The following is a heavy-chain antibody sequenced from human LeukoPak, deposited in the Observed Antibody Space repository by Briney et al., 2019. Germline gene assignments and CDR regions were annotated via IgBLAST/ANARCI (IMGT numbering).Heavy chain of an antibody. J-gene: IGHJ4*02. D-gene: IGHD5-12*01. Sequence: SVNLSCKASAATFSTDSISCERQVPGGGLGWMGRIIPMLGIANYAQQVQGRVTITADKSTSTAYMELSSLRSEDTAVYYCAGDGYSGYDAGASFDYWGQGTLVTVSS. CDR3: AGDGYSGYDAGASFDY. CDR1: AATFSTDS. CDR2: IIPMLGIA. V-gene: IGHV1-69*04.